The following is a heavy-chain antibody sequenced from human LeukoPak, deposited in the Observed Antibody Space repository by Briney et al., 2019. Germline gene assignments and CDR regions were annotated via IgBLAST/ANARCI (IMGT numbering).Heavy chain of an antibody. CDR3: AREDYGDWDVPRGLGV. Sequence: PSETLSLTCTVSGYSISSGYYWGWIRQPPGKGLEWVANIKQDGSEKYYVDSVKGRFTISRDNAKNSQYLQMNSLRAEDTAVYYCAREDYGDWDVPRGLGVWGQGTTVTVSS. CDR2: IKQDGSEK. D-gene: IGHD4-17*01. CDR1: GYSISSGYY. V-gene: IGHV3-7*03. J-gene: IGHJ6*02.